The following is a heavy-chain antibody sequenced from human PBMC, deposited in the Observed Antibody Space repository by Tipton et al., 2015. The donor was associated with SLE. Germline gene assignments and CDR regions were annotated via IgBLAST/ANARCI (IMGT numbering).Heavy chain of an antibody. CDR1: GGSISLGGHF. V-gene: IGHV4-31*11. CDR2: IDYRGRP. CDR3: AREMGSGSYYYWFDP. Sequence: TLSLTCAFSGGSISLGGHFLTWIRQHPGKGLEWIGYIDYRGRPSYNPSLKSRVAISIDTSENQFSLKLSSVTAADTAVYYCAREMGSGSYYYWFDPWGQGTLVTVSS. J-gene: IGHJ5*02. D-gene: IGHD3-10*01.